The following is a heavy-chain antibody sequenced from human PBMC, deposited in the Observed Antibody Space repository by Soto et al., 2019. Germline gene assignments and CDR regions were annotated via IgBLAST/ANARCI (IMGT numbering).Heavy chain of an antibody. J-gene: IGHJ3*02. CDR1: GFTFSSYW. D-gene: IGHD5-18*01. Sequence: GGSLRLSCAASGFTFSSYWMSWVRQAPGKGLEWVANIKQDGSEKYYVDSVKGRFTISRDNAKNSLYLQMNSLRAEDTAVYYCARDLPSSGYSYGYSWGINDAFDIWGQGTMVTVSS. CDR3: ARDLPSSGYSYGYSWGINDAFDI. V-gene: IGHV3-7*01. CDR2: IKQDGSEK.